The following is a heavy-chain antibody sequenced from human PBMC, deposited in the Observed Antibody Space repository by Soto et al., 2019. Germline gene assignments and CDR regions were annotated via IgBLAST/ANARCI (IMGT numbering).Heavy chain of an antibody. Sequence: LSLTCAVYGGSFSGYYWSWIRQPPGKGLEWIGEINHSGSTNYNPSLKSRVTISVDTSKNQFSLKLSSVTAADTAVYYCAMGGLRYCSGGSCYSGYYMDVWGKGTTVPVSS. CDR3: AMGGLRYCSGGSCYSGYYMDV. V-gene: IGHV4-34*01. J-gene: IGHJ6*03. CDR1: GGSFSGYY. D-gene: IGHD2-15*01. CDR2: INHSGST.